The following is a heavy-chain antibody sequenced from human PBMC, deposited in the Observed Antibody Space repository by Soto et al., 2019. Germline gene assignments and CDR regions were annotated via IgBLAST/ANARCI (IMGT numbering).Heavy chain of an antibody. J-gene: IGHJ6*01. CDR1: GGSFTGYY. Sequence: QVQLHQWGAGLLRPAETLSLTCAINGGSFTGYYWSWIRQAPGEALEWIGEINHGGATNVHPSLKSRILISMDASKNQCSVNLTSVSAADTAIYFCARGRVHLVPWTRLRYYAMDVWGQGVAGSISS. CDR3: ARGRVHLVPWTRLRYYAMDV. D-gene: IGHD2-8*01. V-gene: IGHV4-34*01. CDR2: INHGGAT.